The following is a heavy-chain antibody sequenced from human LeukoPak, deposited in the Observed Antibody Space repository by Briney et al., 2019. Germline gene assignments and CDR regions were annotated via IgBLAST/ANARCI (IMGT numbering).Heavy chain of an antibody. Sequence: GGSLRLSCAASGFTVSSKHMTWVRQAPGKGLEWVSVVYSGGTTYYADSVKGRFTISRDNFKNTLYLQMNSLRAEDTAVYYCAKASPLISLYDSSGYYFAYWGQGTLVTVSS. CDR3: AKASPLISLYDSSGYYFAY. D-gene: IGHD3-22*01. V-gene: IGHV3-53*05. J-gene: IGHJ4*02. CDR2: VYSGGTT. CDR1: GFTVSSKH.